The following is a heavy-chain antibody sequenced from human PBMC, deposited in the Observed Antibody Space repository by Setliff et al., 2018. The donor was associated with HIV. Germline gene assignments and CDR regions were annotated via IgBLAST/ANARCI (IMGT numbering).Heavy chain of an antibody. V-gene: IGHV1-18*01. CDR3: ATARDSGWSPDY. J-gene: IGHJ4*02. CDR2: ISAYNGNT. Sequence: ASVKVSCKASGYTFPSYGISWVRQAPGQGLEWMGWISAYNGNTNYAQKLQGRVTMTTDTSTSTAYMELRSLRSDDTAVYYCATARDSGWSPDYWGQGTLVTVSS. CDR1: GYTFPSYG. D-gene: IGHD6-19*01.